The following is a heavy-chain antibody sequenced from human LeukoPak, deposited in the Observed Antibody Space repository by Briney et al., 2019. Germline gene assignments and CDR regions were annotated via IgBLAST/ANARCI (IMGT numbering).Heavy chain of an antibody. D-gene: IGHD1-1*01. CDR2: VSPSDSDT. Sequence: GESLKISCEGSGYTFTNFWIGWVRQMPGKGLGWMGIVSPSDSDTRYSPSFQGQVTISADKSITTAYLQWSSLKASDTATYYCVRQPPVHTPDFWGQGTLVTVSS. J-gene: IGHJ4*02. CDR3: VRQPPVHTPDF. CDR1: GYTFTNFW. V-gene: IGHV5-51*01.